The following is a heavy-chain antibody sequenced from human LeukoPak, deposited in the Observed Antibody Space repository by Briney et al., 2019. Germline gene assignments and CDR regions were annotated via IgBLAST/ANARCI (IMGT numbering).Heavy chain of an antibody. J-gene: IGHJ4*02. CDR2: IYSGGST. V-gene: IGHV3-53*01. Sequence: PSETLSLTCTVSGGSISSGDYYWSWIRQAPGKGLEWVSVIYSGGSTYYADSVKGRFTISRDNSKNTLYLQMNSLRAEDTAVYYCARDRDWGQGTLVTVSS. CDR1: GGSISSGDYY. CDR3: ARDRD.